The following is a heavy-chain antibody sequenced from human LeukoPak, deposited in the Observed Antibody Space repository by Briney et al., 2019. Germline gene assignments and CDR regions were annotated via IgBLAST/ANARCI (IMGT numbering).Heavy chain of an antibody. J-gene: IGHJ4*02. CDR1: GFSFSSSI. CDR2: IGGSGATT. CDR3: GKIRLEDSATGY. D-gene: IGHD2-15*01. V-gene: IGHV3-23*01. Sequence: PGGSLRLSCAGSGFSFSSSIMNWVRQAPGKGLEWVSAIGGSGATTYYADSVRGRFTISRDNSKNTMYLQMSSLRAKDTAIYYCGKIRLEDSATGYWGQGTLVTVSS.